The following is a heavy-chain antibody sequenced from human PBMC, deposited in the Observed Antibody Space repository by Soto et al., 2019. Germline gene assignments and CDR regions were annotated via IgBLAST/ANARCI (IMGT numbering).Heavy chain of an antibody. D-gene: IGHD2-15*01. CDR3: AKAEFQDIVLVVAASLIGY. Sequence: GGSLRLSCAASGFTFSSYAMSWVRQAPGKGLEWVSAISGSGGSTYYADSVKGRFTISRDNSKNTLYLQMNSLRAEDTAVYYCAKAEFQDIVLVVAASLIGYWGQGTLVTVSS. CDR1: GFTFSSYA. V-gene: IGHV3-23*01. CDR2: ISGSGGST. J-gene: IGHJ4*02.